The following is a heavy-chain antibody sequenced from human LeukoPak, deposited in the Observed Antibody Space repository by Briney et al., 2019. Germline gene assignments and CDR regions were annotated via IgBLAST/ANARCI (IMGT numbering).Heavy chain of an antibody. D-gene: IGHD3-10*01. Sequence: GGSLRLSSAASGLTSSSYAMNSVRGAPGKGVEWVSYISSSVSTIYYAHSAKGRFTISRDNAKNSLYLQMNSLRAEDTAVYYCARSFMVRGVIGSLDCWGQGTLVTVSS. CDR1: GLTSSSYA. CDR2: ISSSVSTI. CDR3: ARSFMVRGVIGSLDC. V-gene: IGHV3-48*03. J-gene: IGHJ4*02.